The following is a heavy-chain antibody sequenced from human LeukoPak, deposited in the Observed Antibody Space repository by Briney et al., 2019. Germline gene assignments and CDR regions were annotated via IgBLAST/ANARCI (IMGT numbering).Heavy chain of an antibody. J-gene: IGHJ4*02. CDR1: GFTFSNYG. D-gene: IGHD6-19*01. CDR3: AKIWGSSGWYEYSFDY. Sequence: GGSLRLSCAASGFTFSNYGMHWVRQAPGKGLEWVALIWYDGSNKYYADSVKGRFTISRDNSKNTLYLQMNSLRAEDTAVYYCAKIWGSSGWYEYSFDYWGKGTLVTVSS. V-gene: IGHV3-33*06. CDR2: IWYDGSNK.